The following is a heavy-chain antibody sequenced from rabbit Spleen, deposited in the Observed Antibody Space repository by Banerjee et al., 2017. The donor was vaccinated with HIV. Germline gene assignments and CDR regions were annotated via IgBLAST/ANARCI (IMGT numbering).Heavy chain of an antibody. J-gene: IGHJ6*01. CDR1: GFSFSSNYY. Sequence: QSLEESGGDLVKPGASLTLTCTASGFSFSSNYYMCWVRQAPGKGLECIACIYSGSSGSTYSATWAKGRFTISKTSSTTVTLQMTSLTAADTATYFCARDTGSSFSSYGMDLWGPGTLVTVS. D-gene: IGHD8-1*01. V-gene: IGHV1S40*01. CDR2: IYSGSSGST. CDR3: ARDTGSSFSSYGMDL.